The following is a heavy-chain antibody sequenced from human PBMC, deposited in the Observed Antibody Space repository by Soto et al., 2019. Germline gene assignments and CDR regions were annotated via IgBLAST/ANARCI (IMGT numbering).Heavy chain of an antibody. CDR3: ARDYSGSYDY. CDR1: GFTISSYW. V-gene: IGHV3-74*01. D-gene: IGHD1-26*01. CDR2: INSDGSST. Sequence: EVQLVESGGGLVQPGGSLRLSCAASGFTISSYWMHWVRQAPGKGVVWVSRINSDGSSTIYADSVRGRFTISRDNAKNTLYLQMTSLRVEDTAVYYCARDYSGSYDYWGQGTLVIVSS. J-gene: IGHJ4*02.